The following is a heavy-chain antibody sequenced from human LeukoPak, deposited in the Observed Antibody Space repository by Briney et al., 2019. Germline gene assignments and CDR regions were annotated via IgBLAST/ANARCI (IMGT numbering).Heavy chain of an antibody. V-gene: IGHV4-31*03. CDR1: GGSISSGGYY. J-gene: IGHJ6*02. D-gene: IGHD6-6*01. CDR3: ASNEVVPYYYGMDV. CDR2: IYYSGST. Sequence: SETLSLTCTVSGGSISSGGYYWSWIRQHPGKGLEWIGYIYYSGSTHYNPSLKSRVTISVDTSKNQFSLKLNSVTAADTAVYYCASNEVVPYYYGMDVWGQGTTVTVSS.